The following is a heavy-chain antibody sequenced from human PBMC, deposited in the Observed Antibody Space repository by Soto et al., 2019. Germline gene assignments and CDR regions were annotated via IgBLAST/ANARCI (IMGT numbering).Heavy chain of an antibody. J-gene: IGHJ4*02. CDR3: ARDFGIAAAGRFDY. Sequence: SGGTNYAQKFQGWVTMTRDTSISTAYMELSRLRSDDTPVYYCARDFGIAAAGRFDYWGQGTLVTVSS. D-gene: IGHD6-13*01. CDR2: SGGT. V-gene: IGHV1-2*04.